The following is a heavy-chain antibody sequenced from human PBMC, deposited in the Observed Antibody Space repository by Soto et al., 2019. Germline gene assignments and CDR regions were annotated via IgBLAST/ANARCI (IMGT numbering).Heavy chain of an antibody. CDR3: ARDSHLRITIFGVVTLFDP. CDR1: GYTFTSYG. D-gene: IGHD3-3*01. V-gene: IGHV1-18*01. Sequence: ASVKVSCTASGYTFTSYGISWVRQAPGQGLEWMGWISAYNGNTNYAQKLQGRVTMTTDTSTSTAYMELRSLRSDDTAVYYCARDSHLRITIFGVVTLFDPWGQGTLVTVSS. CDR2: ISAYNGNT. J-gene: IGHJ5*02.